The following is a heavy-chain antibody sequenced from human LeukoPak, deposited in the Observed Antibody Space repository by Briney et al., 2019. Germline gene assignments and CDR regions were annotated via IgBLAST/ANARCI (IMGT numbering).Heavy chain of an antibody. Sequence: GGSLRLSCAASGCTFSSHWIHWIRQPPGTGQVWDSRIISDGTTTNYADSVKGRFTISRDNAKNTLSLQMKCLTAEDTAVYYCARGALPGSELHWDYWGQGALVTVSS. CDR2: IISDGTTT. D-gene: IGHD3-10*01. CDR1: GCTFSSHW. CDR3: ARGALPGSELHWDY. V-gene: IGHV3-74*01. J-gene: IGHJ4*02.